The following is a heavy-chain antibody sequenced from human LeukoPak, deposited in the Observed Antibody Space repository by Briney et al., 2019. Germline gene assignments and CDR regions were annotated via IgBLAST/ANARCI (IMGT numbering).Heavy chain of an antibody. CDR3: ASSRDGYNFDY. Sequence: GASVKVSCKASGGTFSSYAISWVRQAPGQGLEWMGRIIPIFGTANYAQKFQGRVTITTDESTSTAYMELSSLSSEDTAVYYCASSRDGYNFDYWGQGTLVTVSS. CDR1: GGTFSSYA. J-gene: IGHJ4*02. D-gene: IGHD5-24*01. V-gene: IGHV1-69*05. CDR2: IIPIFGTA.